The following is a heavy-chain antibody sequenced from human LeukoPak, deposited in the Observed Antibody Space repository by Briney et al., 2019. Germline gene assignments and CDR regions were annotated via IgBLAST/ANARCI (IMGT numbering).Heavy chain of an antibody. V-gene: IGHV3-7*01. J-gene: IGHJ4*02. Sequence: GESLRLSCTASGFTISNYWMSWLRQAPGKGLEWVANIHQNGSKRYHVDSVKGRFTISRDNAKNSLYLQMNNLRAEDTAVYYCAKWDGRGYYFDDGGQGTLVTVSS. CDR3: AKWDGRGYYFDD. CDR2: IHQNGSKR. D-gene: IGHD3-22*01. CDR1: GFTISNYW.